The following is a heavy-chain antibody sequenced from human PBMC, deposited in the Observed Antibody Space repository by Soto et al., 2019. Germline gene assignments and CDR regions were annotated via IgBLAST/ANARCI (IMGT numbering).Heavy chain of an antibody. V-gene: IGHV3-30*18. CDR1: GFTFSSYG. CDR2: ISYDGSNK. J-gene: IGHJ4*02. CDR3: AKDGELGNFAY. D-gene: IGHD7-27*01. Sequence: QVQLVESGGGVVQPGRSLRLSCAASGFTFSSYGMHWVRQAPGKGLEWVAVISYDGSNKYYADSVKGRFTISRDNSKNTLYLQMNSLRAEDTAVYYCAKDGELGNFAYWGQGTLVTVSS.